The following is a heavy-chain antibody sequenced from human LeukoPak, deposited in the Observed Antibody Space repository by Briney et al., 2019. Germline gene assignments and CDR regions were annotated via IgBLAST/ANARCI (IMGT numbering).Heavy chain of an antibody. V-gene: IGHV3-23*01. CDR3: AKGGEVVDY. J-gene: IGHJ4*02. Sequence: GGSLRLFCAASGLTFCSYAMSWGRQAPGRGLEWVSAISGSGGFTYYADSVKGRFTISRDNSKNTLYLQMNSLRAEDTAVYYCAKGGEVVDYWGQGTLVTVSS. CDR1: GLTFCSYA. CDR2: ISGSGGFT. D-gene: IGHD3-10*01.